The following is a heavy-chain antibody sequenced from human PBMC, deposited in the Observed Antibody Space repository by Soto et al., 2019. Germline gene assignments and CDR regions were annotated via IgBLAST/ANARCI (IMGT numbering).Heavy chain of an antibody. Sequence: GGSLRLSCAASGFTFSSYGMHWVRQALGKGLEWVAVISYDGSNKYYADSVKGRFTISRDNSKNTLYLQMNSLRAEDTAVYYCANTHDGDCYSCYYYGMDVWGQGTTVTVSS. D-gene: IGHD2-21*02. J-gene: IGHJ6*02. V-gene: IGHV3-30*18. CDR3: ANTHDGDCYSCYYYGMDV. CDR1: GFTFSSYG. CDR2: ISYDGSNK.